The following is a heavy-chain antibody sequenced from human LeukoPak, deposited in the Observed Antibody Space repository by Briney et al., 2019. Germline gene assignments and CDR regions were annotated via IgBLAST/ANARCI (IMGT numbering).Heavy chain of an antibody. CDR1: GGSISSGGYY. CDR3: ARAYGSGTHFDY. D-gene: IGHD3-10*01. CDR2: IYYSGST. Sequence: SQTLSLTCTVSGGSISSGGYYWSWIRQHPGKGLEWIGYIYYSGSTYYNPSLKSRVTISVDTSKNQFSLKLSSVTAAGTAVYYCARAYGSGTHFDYWGQGTLVTVSS. V-gene: IGHV4-31*03. J-gene: IGHJ4*02.